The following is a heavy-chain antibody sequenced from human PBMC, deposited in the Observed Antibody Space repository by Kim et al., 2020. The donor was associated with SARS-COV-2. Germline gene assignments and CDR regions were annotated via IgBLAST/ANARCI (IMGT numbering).Heavy chain of an antibody. CDR3: ARYNYDFWSGYLYYFDY. Sequence: SETLSLTCTVSGGSISSYYWSWIRQPPGKGLEWIGYIYYSGSTNYNPSLKSRVTISVDTSKNQFSLKLSSVTAADTAVYYCARYNYDFWSGYLYYFDYWGQGTLVTVSS. J-gene: IGHJ4*02. D-gene: IGHD3-3*01. V-gene: IGHV4-59*13. CDR1: GGSISSYY. CDR2: IYYSGST.